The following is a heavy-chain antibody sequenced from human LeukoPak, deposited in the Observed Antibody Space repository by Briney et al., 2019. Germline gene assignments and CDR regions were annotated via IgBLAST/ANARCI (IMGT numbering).Heavy chain of an antibody. Sequence: GASVKVSCKVSGYTLTELSMHWVRQAPGKGLEWMGGFDPEDGEAIYAQKFQGRVTMTEDTSTDTAYMELSSLRPEDTAVYYCATLSGRNAFDIWGQGTMVTVSS. CDR2: FDPEDGEA. J-gene: IGHJ3*02. CDR1: GYTLTELS. V-gene: IGHV1-24*01. CDR3: ATLSGRNAFDI. D-gene: IGHD1-26*01.